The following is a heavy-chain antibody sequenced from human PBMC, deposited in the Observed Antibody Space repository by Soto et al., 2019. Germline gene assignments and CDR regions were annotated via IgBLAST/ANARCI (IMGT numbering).Heavy chain of an antibody. Sequence: SETLSLTCAIYGGTFSSHSRSWVRQPPGKGLEWIGEIDHGGSTNYNPSLKSRVTISGDTSKNQFSLELRSLTAADTGVYYCASYDVGTIIQDYWGQGTRVTVSS. CDR3: ASYDVGTIIQDY. CDR2: IDHGGST. CDR1: GGTFSSHS. V-gene: IGHV4-34*08. J-gene: IGHJ4*02. D-gene: IGHD2-21*02.